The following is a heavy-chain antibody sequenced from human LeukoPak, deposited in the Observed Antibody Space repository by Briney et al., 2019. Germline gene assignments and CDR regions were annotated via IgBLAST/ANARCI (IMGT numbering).Heavy chain of an antibody. CDR2: IKQDGSEK. Sequence: PGGSLRLSCAASGFTFSSYWMSWVRQAPGKGLEWVVNIKQDGSEKYYVDSVKGRFTISRDNAKNSLYLQMNSLRAEDTAVYYCARQNYDFWSGYIVYWGQGTLVTVSS. J-gene: IGHJ4*02. CDR1: GFTFSSYW. D-gene: IGHD3-3*01. V-gene: IGHV3-7*01. CDR3: ARQNYDFWSGYIVY.